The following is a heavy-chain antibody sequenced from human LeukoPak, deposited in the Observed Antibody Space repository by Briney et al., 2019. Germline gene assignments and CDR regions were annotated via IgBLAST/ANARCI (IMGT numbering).Heavy chain of an antibody. D-gene: IGHD3-22*01. J-gene: IGHJ6*02. CDR1: GGSISSYY. CDR2: IYYSGST. V-gene: IGHV4-59*12. CDR3: ARVRYYDSSGYPNYYYYYGMDV. Sequence: PSETLSLTCTVSGGSISSYYWNWIRQPPGKGLEWIGYIYYSGSTNYNPSLKSRVTISVDTSKNQFSLKLSFVTAADTAVYYCARVRYYDSSGYPNYYYYYGMDVWGQGTTVTVSS.